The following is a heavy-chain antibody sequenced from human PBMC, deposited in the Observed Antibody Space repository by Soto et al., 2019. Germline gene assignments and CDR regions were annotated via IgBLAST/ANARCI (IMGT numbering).Heavy chain of an antibody. D-gene: IGHD2-8*02. CDR3: ARGMTPPGAPAWYYFDS. V-gene: IGHV4-31*03. CDR1: GGSISSGGYY. J-gene: IGHJ4*02. Sequence: SETLSLTCTVSGGSISSGGYYWSWIRQHPGKGLEWIGYIYYSGSTYYNPSLESRVSISVDTSKNQFSLRLSSVTAADTALYYCARGMTPPGAPAWYYFDSWGQGTMVTVSS. CDR2: IYYSGST.